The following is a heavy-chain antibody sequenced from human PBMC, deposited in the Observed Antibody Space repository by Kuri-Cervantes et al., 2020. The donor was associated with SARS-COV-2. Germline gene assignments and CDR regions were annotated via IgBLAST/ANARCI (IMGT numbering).Heavy chain of an antibody. CDR2: MNPNSGNT. D-gene: IGHD1-26*01. V-gene: IGHV1-8*02. Sequence: ASVKVSCKASGYTLTSYDINWVRQATGQGLEWMGWMNPNSGNTGYAQKFQGRVTMTRNTSVSTAYMELSSLRSEDTAVYYCARASSGSYYRFGCWGQGTLVTVSS. CDR3: ARASSGSYYRFGC. J-gene: IGHJ4*02. CDR1: GYTLTSYD.